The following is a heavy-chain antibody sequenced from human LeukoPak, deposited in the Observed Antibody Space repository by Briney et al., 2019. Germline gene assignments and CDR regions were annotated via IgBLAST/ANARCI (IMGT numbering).Heavy chain of an antibody. D-gene: IGHD3-22*01. V-gene: IGHV4-59*01. Sequence: SETLSLTCTVSGGSISSYYWNWIRQPPGKGLEWIGYIYYSGSTNYNPSLKSRVTISVGTSKNQFSLKLSSVTAADTAVYYCARGADSSGYYSIFYFDYWGQGTLVTVSS. CDR1: GGSISSYY. J-gene: IGHJ4*02. CDR2: IYYSGST. CDR3: ARGADSSGYYSIFYFDY.